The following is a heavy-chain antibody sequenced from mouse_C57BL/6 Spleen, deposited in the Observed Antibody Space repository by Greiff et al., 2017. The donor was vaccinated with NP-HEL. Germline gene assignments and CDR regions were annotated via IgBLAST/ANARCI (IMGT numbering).Heavy chain of an antibody. V-gene: IGHV1-64*01. Sequence: QVQLQQPGAELVKPGASVKLSCKASGYTFTSYWMHWVKQRPGQGLEWIGMIHPNSGSTNYNEKFKSKATLTVDKSSSTAYMQLSSLTSEDSAVYYCARRDPITTVERYYFDYWGQGTTLTVSS. J-gene: IGHJ2*01. CDR2: IHPNSGST. CDR1: GYTFTSYW. D-gene: IGHD1-1*01. CDR3: ARRDPITTVERYYFDY.